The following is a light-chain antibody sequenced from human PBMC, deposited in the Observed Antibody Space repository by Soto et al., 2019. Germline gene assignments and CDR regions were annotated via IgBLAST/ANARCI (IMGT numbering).Light chain of an antibody. J-gene: IGLJ3*02. CDR2: GNT. Sequence: QSALTQPPSVSGAPGQRLTISCSGSSSNIGAGYDVHWYHRLPGRAPKLLIYGNTNRPSGVPDRFSGSKSGTSASLAITGLQAEDEADYYCQSYDSSLSGWVFGGGTKVTVL. V-gene: IGLV1-40*01. CDR1: SSNIGAGYD. CDR3: QSYDSSLSGWV.